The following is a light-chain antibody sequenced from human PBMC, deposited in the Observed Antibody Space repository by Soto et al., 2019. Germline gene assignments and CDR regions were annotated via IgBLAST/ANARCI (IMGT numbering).Light chain of an antibody. Sequence: EIVLTQSPATLSLSPGETATLSCRASQSVRNYLAWYQQKPGQAPRLLIYDASNRATGIPARFSGTGSETDFTLTISSPEPEDFAIYYCQQRSKMPLTFGHGTKVDLK. CDR1: QSVRNY. J-gene: IGKJ1*01. V-gene: IGKV3-11*01. CDR3: QQRSKMPLT. CDR2: DAS.